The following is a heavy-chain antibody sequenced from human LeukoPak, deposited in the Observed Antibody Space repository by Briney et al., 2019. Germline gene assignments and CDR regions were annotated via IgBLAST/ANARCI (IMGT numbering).Heavy chain of an antibody. D-gene: IGHD3-22*01. Sequence: GGSLRLSCAASGFTFSSYPMHWVRQAPGKGLEWVAVISYDGSNKYYADSVKGRFTISRDNSKNTLYLQMNSLRAEDTAVYYCASPYYYDSSGYCENWGQGTLVTVSS. CDR2: ISYDGSNK. CDR3: ASPYYYDSSGYCEN. V-gene: IGHV3-30-3*01. CDR1: GFTFSSYP. J-gene: IGHJ4*02.